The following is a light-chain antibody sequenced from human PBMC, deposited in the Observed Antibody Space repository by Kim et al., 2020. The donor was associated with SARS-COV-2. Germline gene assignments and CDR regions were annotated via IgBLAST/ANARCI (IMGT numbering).Light chain of an antibody. CDR3: VQHNDYPLT. V-gene: IGKV1-17*03. CDR1: QGIANY. CDR2: AES. Sequence: ASGGDRVTITCRASQGIANYVAWFQQKPGKVPKRLIYAESSVQSGVPSRFSGSGSGTEFTLTISSLQPEDVATYYCVQHNDYPLTFGGGTKVDIK. J-gene: IGKJ4*01.